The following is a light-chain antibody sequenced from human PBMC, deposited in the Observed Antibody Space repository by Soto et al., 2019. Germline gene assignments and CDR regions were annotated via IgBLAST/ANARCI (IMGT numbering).Light chain of an antibody. Sequence: EFVLTQSPGTLSLSPGERATLSCRASQSLANSFIAWYQQKPGQAPRLLIYDTSSRASGIPDRFSGSGSGTDFTLTISRRETEDFAVFYCQQYGTSEIIFGQGTRLEI. CDR2: DTS. CDR3: QQYGTSEII. V-gene: IGKV3-20*01. J-gene: IGKJ5*01. CDR1: QSLANSF.